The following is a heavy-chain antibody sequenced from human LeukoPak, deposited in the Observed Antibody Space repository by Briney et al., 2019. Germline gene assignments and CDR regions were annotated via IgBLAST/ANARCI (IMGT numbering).Heavy chain of an antibody. J-gene: IGHJ5*02. D-gene: IGHD3-3*01. CDR1: GFTFSGYG. CDR3: TRYDSSRFDP. V-gene: IGHV3-30*03. Sequence: GWSLRLSCAGSGFTFSGYGMHWVRQAPGKGLEWVTGIAYDGGRKHYADSVKGRFTISRDNSRNTMDLQMNSLRVEDTAVYHCTRYDSSRFDPWGQGTLVIVSS. CDR2: IAYDGGRK.